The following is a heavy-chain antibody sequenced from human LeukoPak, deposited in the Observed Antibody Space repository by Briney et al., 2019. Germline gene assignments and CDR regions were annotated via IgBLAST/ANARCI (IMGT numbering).Heavy chain of an antibody. CDR3: ARTQGWGTVRTGYYYGMDV. CDR2: IYYTET. D-gene: IGHD4-11*01. Sequence: SETLSLTCAVSGGSISGSYWSWIRQPPGKGLEWIGYIYYTETYYNPSLKSRVTISLDSSENQFSLKLRFVTAADTAVYYCARTQGWGTVRTGYYYGMDVWGQGTTVTVSS. CDR1: GGSISGSY. J-gene: IGHJ6*02. V-gene: IGHV4-59*08.